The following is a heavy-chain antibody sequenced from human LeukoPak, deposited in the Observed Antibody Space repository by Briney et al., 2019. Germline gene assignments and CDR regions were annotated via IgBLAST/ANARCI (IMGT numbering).Heavy chain of an antibody. CDR1: GFTFSSYS. CDR2: ISSSSSTI. Sequence: GGSLRLSCAASGFTFSSYSMNWVRQAPGKGLEWVSYISSSSSTIYYADSVKGRFTISRDNAKNSLYLQMNSLRAEDTAVYYCARDFDDYLHDYWGQGTLVTVSS. D-gene: IGHD4-11*01. J-gene: IGHJ4*02. V-gene: IGHV3-48*01. CDR3: ARDFDDYLHDY.